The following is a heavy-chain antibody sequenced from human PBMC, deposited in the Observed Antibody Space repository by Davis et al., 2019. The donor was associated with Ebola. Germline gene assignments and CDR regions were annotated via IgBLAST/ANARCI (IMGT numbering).Heavy chain of an antibody. CDR3: ARDATYYDFWSGNPSYYMDV. D-gene: IGHD3-3*01. J-gene: IGHJ6*03. CDR1: GYTFTGYY. CDR2: INPNSGGT. V-gene: IGHV1-2*02. Sequence: ASVKVSCKASGYTFTGYYMHWVRQAPGQGLEWMGWINPNSGGTNYAQKFQGRVTMTRDTSISTAYMELSSLRSEDTAVYYCARDATYYDFWSGNPSYYMDVWGKGTTVTVSS.